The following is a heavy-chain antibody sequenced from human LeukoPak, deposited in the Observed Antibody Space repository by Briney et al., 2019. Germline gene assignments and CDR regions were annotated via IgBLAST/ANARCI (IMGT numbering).Heavy chain of an antibody. V-gene: IGHV4-59*12. CDR2: IYYSGST. Sequence: PSGTLSLTCPLAGGSISSYYWSLGRPPPRQGLGWIGYIYYSGSTNYNPSLKSRLTISVDTSKKQFSLKLTSVSAADTAVYYCARIEGYSFGPFDYWGRGTLVTVSS. D-gene: IGHD5-18*01. CDR1: GGSISSYY. CDR3: ARIEGYSFGPFDY. J-gene: IGHJ4*02.